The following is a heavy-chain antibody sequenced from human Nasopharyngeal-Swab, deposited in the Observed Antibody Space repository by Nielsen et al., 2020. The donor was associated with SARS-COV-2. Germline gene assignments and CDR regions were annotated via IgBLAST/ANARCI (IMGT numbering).Heavy chain of an antibody. CDR1: GYTLTELP. V-gene: IGHV1-24*01. D-gene: IGHD1-26*01. CDR2: FDPEDGET. J-gene: IGHJ4*02. Sequence: ASVKVSCKVSGYTLTELPMHWVRQASGKGLEWMGGFDPEDGETIYAQKFQGRVTMTEDTSTDTAYMELSSLRSEDTAVYYCAASGSYAFDYWGQGTLVTVSS. CDR3: AASGSYAFDY.